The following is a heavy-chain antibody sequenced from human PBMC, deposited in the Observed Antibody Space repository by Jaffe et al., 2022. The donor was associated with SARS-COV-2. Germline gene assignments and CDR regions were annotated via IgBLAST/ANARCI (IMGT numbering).Heavy chain of an antibody. Sequence: EVQLLESGGGLVQPGGSLRLSCAASGFTFSSYAMSWVRQAPGKGLEWVSAISGSGGSTYYADSVKGRFTISRDNSKNTLYLQMNSLRAEDTALYYCAKDSLYQPYRAGAFDIWGQGTMVTVSS. CDR3: AKDSLYQPYRAGAFDI. V-gene: IGHV3-23*01. D-gene: IGHD2-2*01. CDR2: ISGSGGST. CDR1: GFTFSSYA. J-gene: IGHJ3*02.